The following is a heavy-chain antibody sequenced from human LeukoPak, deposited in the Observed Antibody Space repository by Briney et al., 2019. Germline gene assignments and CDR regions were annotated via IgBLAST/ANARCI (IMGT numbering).Heavy chain of an antibody. Sequence: GGSLRLSCAASGFTFSSYSMNWVRQAPGKGLEWVSYISSSSSTIYYADSVKGRFTISRDNAKNSLYLQMNSLRDEDTAVHYCARVTRYCSSTSCWTHFDYWGQGTLVTVSS. CDR2: ISSSSSTI. D-gene: IGHD2-2*01. CDR3: ARVTRYCSSTSCWTHFDY. CDR1: GFTFSSYS. J-gene: IGHJ4*02. V-gene: IGHV3-48*02.